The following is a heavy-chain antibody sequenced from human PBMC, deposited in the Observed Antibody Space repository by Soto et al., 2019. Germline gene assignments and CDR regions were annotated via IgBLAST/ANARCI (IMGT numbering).Heavy chain of an antibody. Sequence: GESLKISCKGSGYSFTSYWIGWVRQMPGKGLEWMGIIYPGDSDTRYSPSFQGQVTISADKSISTAYLQWSSLKASDTAMYYCARHLRTAMASSPYYYYYGMDVWGQGTTVTVSS. CDR3: ARHLRTAMASSPYYYYYGMDV. J-gene: IGHJ6*02. V-gene: IGHV5-51*01. CDR2: IYPGDSDT. D-gene: IGHD5-18*01. CDR1: GYSFTSYW.